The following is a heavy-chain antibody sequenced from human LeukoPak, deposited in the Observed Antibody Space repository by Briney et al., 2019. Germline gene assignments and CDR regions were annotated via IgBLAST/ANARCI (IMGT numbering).Heavy chain of an antibody. V-gene: IGHV3-7*05. CDR1: GFTFSSYW. CDR2: IKQDGSEK. D-gene: IGHD3-10*01. J-gene: IGHJ4*02. CDR3: ARDSRDPGAPRDY. Sequence: GGSLRLSCAASGFTFSSYWMSWVRQAPGKGLEWVANIKQDGSEKYYVDSVKGRFTISRDNAKNSLYLQMNSLRAEDTAVYYCARDSRDPGAPRDYWGQGTLVTVSS.